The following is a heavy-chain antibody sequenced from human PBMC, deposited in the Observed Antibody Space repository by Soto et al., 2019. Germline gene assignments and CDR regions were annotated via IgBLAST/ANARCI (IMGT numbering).Heavy chain of an antibody. J-gene: IGHJ4*02. CDR2: IYYSGSA. D-gene: IGHD3-10*01. V-gene: IGHV4-59*01. Sequence: SETLSLTCTVSGGSISSYYWSWIRQPPGKGLEWIGYIYYSGSANYNPSLKSRVTMSVDTSTNHFSLSLTSMTAADTAVYYCGRHNCGSGSTYFDYWGQGTLVTVSS. CDR1: GGSISSYY. CDR3: GRHNCGSGSTYFDY.